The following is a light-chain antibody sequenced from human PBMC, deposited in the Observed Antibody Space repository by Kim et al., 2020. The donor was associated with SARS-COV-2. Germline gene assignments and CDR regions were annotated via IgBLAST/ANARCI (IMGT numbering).Light chain of an antibody. CDR2: DAA. V-gene: IGKV3-11*01. J-gene: IGKJ4*01. CDR3: QQRNSWPPAVT. CDR1: HSLDTH. Sequence: PGDSATLSCRASHSLDTHFAGYQQRPGQAPRPLVYDAANRATGVPDRFSGSGSGTDFTLTISSLEPEDFSIYYCQQRNSWPPAVTFGGGTKVDIK.